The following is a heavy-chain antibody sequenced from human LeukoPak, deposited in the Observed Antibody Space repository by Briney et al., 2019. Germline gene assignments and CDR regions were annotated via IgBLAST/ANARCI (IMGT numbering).Heavy chain of an antibody. CDR2: ISGSG. CDR3: AKGGPTGSNYFDF. D-gene: IGHD1-26*01. V-gene: IGHV3-23*01. Sequence: PGGSLRLSCAASEFTFDNYAMSWVRQAPGKGLEWVSVISGSGYYADSVKGRFTVSRDNSKTTLYLQMNSLRADDTAVYYCAKGGPTGSNYFDFWGQGTLVTVSS. CDR1: EFTFDNYA. J-gene: IGHJ4*02.